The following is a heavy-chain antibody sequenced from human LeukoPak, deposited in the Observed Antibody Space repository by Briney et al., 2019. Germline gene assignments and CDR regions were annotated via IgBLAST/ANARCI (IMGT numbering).Heavy chain of an antibody. CDR3: ARDGSGVWFDP. CDR2: INAYNGDT. V-gene: IGHV1-18*01. D-gene: IGHD6-25*01. Sequence: ASVKVSCKASGYTFNTYGISWVRQAPGQGLEWMGWINAYNGDTNFAQKFQGRVTMTTDTSTTTAYMELSSLRSDDTAVYYCARDGSGVWFDPWGQGTLVTVSS. J-gene: IGHJ5*02. CDR1: GYTFNTYG.